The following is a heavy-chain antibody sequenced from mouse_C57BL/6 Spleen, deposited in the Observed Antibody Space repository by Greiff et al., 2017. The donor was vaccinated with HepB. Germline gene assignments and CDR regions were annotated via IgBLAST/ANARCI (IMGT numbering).Heavy chain of an antibody. J-gene: IGHJ2*01. V-gene: IGHV1-62-2*01. CDR1: GYTFTEYT. CDR3: ARHEALAYNGSTLYYFDY. D-gene: IGHD1-1*01. Sequence: VQLQQSGAELVKPGASVKLSCKASGYTFTEYTIHWVKQRSGQGLEWIGWFYPGSGSIKYNEKFKDKATLTADKSSSTVYMELSRLTSEDSAVYFCARHEALAYNGSTLYYFDYWGQGTTLTVSS. CDR2: FYPGSGSI.